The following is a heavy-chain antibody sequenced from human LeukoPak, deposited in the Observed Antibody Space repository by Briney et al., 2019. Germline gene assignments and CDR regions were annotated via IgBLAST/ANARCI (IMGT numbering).Heavy chain of an antibody. V-gene: IGHV4-34*01. D-gene: IGHD7-27*01. CDR2: INHSGST. Sequence: SETLSLTCAVYGGSFSGYYWSWTRQPPGKGLEWIGEINHSGSTNYNPSLKSRVTISVDTSKNQFSLKLSSVTAADTAVYYCARLIPGVAGGIDYWGQGTLVTVSS. CDR1: GGSFSGYY. J-gene: IGHJ4*02. CDR3: ARLIPGVAGGIDY.